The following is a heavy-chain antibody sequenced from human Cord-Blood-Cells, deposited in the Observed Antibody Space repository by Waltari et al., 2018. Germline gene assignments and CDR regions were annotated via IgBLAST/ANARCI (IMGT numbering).Heavy chain of an antibody. CDR3: ARDPVGATYNWFDP. CDR1: GYIFISCG. CDR2: ISAYNGNT. V-gene: IGHV1-18*01. D-gene: IGHD1-26*01. Sequence: QVQLVQSGAEVTKPAAAAKVSCMDSGYIFISCGISWVRQAPGQALEWMGWISAYNGNTNYAQKHQGRVTMTTDTSTSTAYMELRSLRSDDTAVYYCARDPVGATYNWFDPWGQGTLVTVSS. J-gene: IGHJ5*02.